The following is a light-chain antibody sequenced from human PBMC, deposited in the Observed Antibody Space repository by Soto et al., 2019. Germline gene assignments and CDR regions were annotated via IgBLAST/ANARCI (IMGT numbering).Light chain of an antibody. J-gene: IGKJ1*01. V-gene: IGKV1-5*01. CDR3: QQYNSYWT. CDR2: DAT. Sequence: DVQMTQSPSTLSASVGDRVTITCRASQLVNSWLAWYQQKPGRAPKLLIYDATSLESGVPSRFSGSRSGTEFTLTISSLQPDDFATYYCQQYNSYWTFGQGTKVDIK. CDR1: QLVNSW.